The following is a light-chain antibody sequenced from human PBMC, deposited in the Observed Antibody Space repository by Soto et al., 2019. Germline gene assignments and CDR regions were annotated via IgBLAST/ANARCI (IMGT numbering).Light chain of an antibody. CDR3: QSYDSSLSGWV. J-gene: IGLJ3*02. Sequence: QSVLTQPPSVSGAPGQRVTISCTESSSNIGAGYDVHWYQQLPGTAPKLLIYGNSKRPSGVPDRFSGSKSGTSASLAITGLQAEDEADYYCQSYDSSLSGWVFGGGTQLTVL. V-gene: IGLV1-40*01. CDR2: GNS. CDR1: SSNIGAGYD.